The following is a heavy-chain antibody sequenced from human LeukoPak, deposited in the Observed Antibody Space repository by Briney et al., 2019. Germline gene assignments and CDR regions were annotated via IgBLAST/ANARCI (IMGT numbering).Heavy chain of an antibody. D-gene: IGHD5-24*01. CDR1: GGSFSGYY. J-gene: IGHJ4*02. Sequence: SETLSLTCAVYGGSFSGYYWSWIRQPPGKGLEWIGEINHGGSTNYNPSLKSRVTISVDTSKNQFSLKLSSVTAADTAVYYCASLAGMATMDLLGLGWGQGTLVTVSS. V-gene: IGHV4-34*01. CDR2: INHGGST. CDR3: ASLAGMATMDLLGLG.